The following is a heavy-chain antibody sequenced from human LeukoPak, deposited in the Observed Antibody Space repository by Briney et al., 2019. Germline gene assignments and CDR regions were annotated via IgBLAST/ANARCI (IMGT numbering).Heavy chain of an antibody. CDR3: ARGIRWLQLSYFDY. J-gene: IGHJ4*02. Sequence: HPSQTLSLTCPVSGGSISSGVYYWSLIRPPPEKGLECIGYIYYSGRTYYNSSLKSRVTISVDTSKSQISLKLSSVTAADTAVYYCARGIRWLQLSYFDYWGQGTLVTVSS. D-gene: IGHD5-24*01. V-gene: IGHV4-31*03. CDR2: IYYSGRT. CDR1: GGSISSGVYY.